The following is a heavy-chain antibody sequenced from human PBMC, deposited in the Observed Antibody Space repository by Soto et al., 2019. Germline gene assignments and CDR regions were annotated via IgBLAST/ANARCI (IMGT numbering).Heavy chain of an antibody. V-gene: IGHV5-51*01. CDR3: EKTGGRDFNAFDV. CDR2: IFPIDSDT. Sequence: LGESLKISCKGSGYTFTRNWIGWVRQMPGKGLEWMGIIFPIDSDTRYSPSSQGQVTISADNSISTAYLQWSSLKASDTAIYYCEKTGGRDFNAFDVWGQGTMATVSS. CDR1: GYTFTRNW. J-gene: IGHJ3*01. D-gene: IGHD2-21*02.